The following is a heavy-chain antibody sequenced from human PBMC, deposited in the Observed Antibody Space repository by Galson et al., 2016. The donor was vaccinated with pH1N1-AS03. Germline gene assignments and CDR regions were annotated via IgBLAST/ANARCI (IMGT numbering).Heavy chain of an antibody. CDR1: GVSLNFFS. J-gene: IGHJ4*02. CDR3: ARQRAELGTHDY. Sequence: SETLSLTCGVSGVSLNFFSWSWIRQPPGKGLEFIGEINHSGDAKYNPSLQSQVTISVDKSKNQFSLKVNSVSAADTALYYCARQRAELGTHDYWGQGTLLIVSS. V-gene: IGHV4-34*01. CDR2: INHSGDA. D-gene: IGHD7-27*01.